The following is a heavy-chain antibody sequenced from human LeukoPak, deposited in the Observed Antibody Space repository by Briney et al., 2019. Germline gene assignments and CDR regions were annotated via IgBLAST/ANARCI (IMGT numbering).Heavy chain of an antibody. CDR3: ARGVATGTTALYYFDY. D-gene: IGHD1-1*01. CDR2: INHSGST. Sequence: SETLSLTCAVYGGSFSGYDWSWIRQPPGKGLEWIGEINHSGSTNYNPSLKSRGTISVDTSKNQFSLKLSSVTAADTAVYYCARGVATGTTALYYFDYWGQGTLVTVSS. V-gene: IGHV4-34*01. J-gene: IGHJ4*02. CDR1: GGSFSGYD.